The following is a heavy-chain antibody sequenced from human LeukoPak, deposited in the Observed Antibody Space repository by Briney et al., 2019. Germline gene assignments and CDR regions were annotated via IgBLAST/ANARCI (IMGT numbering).Heavy chain of an antibody. J-gene: IGHJ4*02. Sequence: GGSLRLSCAASGFTFSSYAMSWVRQAPGKGLEWVSAISGSGSTYYADSVRGRVTISRDNSKNTLYLQMNSLRAEDTAVYYCAKGATISTTGSIAVAGIDYWGQGTLVTVSS. CDR1: GFTFSSYA. CDR2: ISGSGST. V-gene: IGHV3-23*01. D-gene: IGHD6-19*01. CDR3: AKGATISTTGSIAVAGIDY.